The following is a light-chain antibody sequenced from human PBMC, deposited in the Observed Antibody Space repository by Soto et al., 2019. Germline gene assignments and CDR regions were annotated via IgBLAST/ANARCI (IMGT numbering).Light chain of an antibody. J-gene: IGLJ1*01. Sequence: LTQPASVSGSPGQSITISCTGTSSDFGGYNYVSWYQQHPGKAPKLMIYDVSNRPSGVSNRFSGSKSGNTASLTISGLQAEDEADYYRRSYTSRSPLDVFGTGPRSPS. CDR3: RSYTSRSPLDV. V-gene: IGLV2-14*01. CDR1: SSDFGGYNY. CDR2: DVS.